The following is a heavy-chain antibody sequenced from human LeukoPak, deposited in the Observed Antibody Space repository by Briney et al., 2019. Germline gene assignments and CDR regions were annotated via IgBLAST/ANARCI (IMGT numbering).Heavy chain of an antibody. D-gene: IGHD1-20*01. CDR3: TRHGMAPGITGVDV. CDR2: IRSKANTYAT. J-gene: IGHJ6*04. V-gene: IGHV3-73*01. CDR1: GFTFSDSA. Sequence: GGSLRLSCAASGFTFSDSAMHWVRQAPGKGLEWVGRIRSKANTYATVYAASVKGRFTISRDDSKNTAYLQMNSLKTEDTAVYYCTRHGMAPGITGVDVWGKGTTVTVSS.